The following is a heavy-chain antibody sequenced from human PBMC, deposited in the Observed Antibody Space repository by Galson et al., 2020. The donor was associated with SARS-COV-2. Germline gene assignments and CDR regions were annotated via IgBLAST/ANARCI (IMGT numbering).Heavy chain of an antibody. CDR1: GFTFSTSY. D-gene: IGHD6-19*01. J-gene: IGHJ4*02. CDR2: IGGSSDVI. CDR3: AGWYIRF. Sequence: GESLKISCAASGFTFSTSYMSWVRQAPGKGLEWLSYIGGSSDVIKYADSVKGLFTISRDNAKNLLYLQMNSLRDEDTAVYYCAGWYIRFWGQGTLVTVSS. V-gene: IGHV3-48*02.